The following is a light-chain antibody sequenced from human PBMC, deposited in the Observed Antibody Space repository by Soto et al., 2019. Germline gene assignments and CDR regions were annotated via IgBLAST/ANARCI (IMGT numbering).Light chain of an antibody. CDR3: QQVHSYPRT. CDR1: RAINYY. CDR2: GAS. Sequence: DIPLTQSPSFLSASVGDRVTITCRASRAINYYLAWYQQKSGNAPKLLIYGASTLQSGVPSRFSGSGSGTEFTLTINTLQPEDFATYYCQQVHSYPRTFGPGTKLEI. J-gene: IGKJ3*01. V-gene: IGKV1-9*01.